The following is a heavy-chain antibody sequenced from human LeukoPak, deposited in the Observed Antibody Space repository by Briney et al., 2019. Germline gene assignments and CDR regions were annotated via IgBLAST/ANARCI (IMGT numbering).Heavy chain of an antibody. V-gene: IGHV4-59*01. CDR1: GGSISSYY. CDR2: IFYSGST. CDR3: ARADGVAVFDP. Sequence: SETLSLTCTVSGGSISSYYWSWLRQPPGKGLEWVGYIFYSGSTNYNPSLKSRVTIAVDTSKNQFSLKPSSVTAADTAVYYCARADGVAVFDPWGQGTLVTVSS. D-gene: IGHD2-8*02. J-gene: IGHJ5*02.